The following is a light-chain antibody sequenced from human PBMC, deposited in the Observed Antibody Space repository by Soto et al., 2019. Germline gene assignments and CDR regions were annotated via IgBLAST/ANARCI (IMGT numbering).Light chain of an antibody. CDR3: QQYNTSPWT. CDR2: GAS. CDR1: QTVRSAY. Sequence: DTVLTQSPGTLSLSPGERATLSCRASQTVRSAYLAWFQQKPGQAPRLLIYGASSRATGIPDRFSGAGSGTEFTLTISRVAPEDYAVYYCQQYNTSPWTFGQGTKVEMK. V-gene: IGKV3-20*01. J-gene: IGKJ1*01.